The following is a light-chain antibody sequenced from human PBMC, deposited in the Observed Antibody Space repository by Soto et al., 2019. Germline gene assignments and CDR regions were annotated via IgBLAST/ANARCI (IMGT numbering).Light chain of an antibody. V-gene: IGKV3-15*01. Sequence: EIVMTQSPATLSVSPGERATLSCRASQSVSSNLAWYQQKPGQAPRLLIYDASTRAPGIPARFSGSGSGTEFTLTISGRQSEDFAVYYCQQYSAWWTFGQGTTVEIK. CDR3: QQYSAWWT. CDR2: DAS. J-gene: IGKJ1*01. CDR1: QSVSSN.